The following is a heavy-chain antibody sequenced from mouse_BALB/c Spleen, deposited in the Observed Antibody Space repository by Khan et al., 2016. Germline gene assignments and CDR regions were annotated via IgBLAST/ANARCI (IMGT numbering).Heavy chain of an antibody. Sequence: VQLQQSGAELVKPGASVKLSCTASGFNIKDTYMHWVKQRPEQGLEWIGRIDPANGNTKYDPKFQGKATITAETSSNTAYLQLSSLTSEDTAVCYCARSPYDYDVGFAYWGQGTLVTVSA. CDR1: GFNIKDTY. D-gene: IGHD2-4*01. CDR2: IDPANGNT. V-gene: IGHV14-3*02. J-gene: IGHJ3*01. CDR3: ARSPYDYDVGFAY.